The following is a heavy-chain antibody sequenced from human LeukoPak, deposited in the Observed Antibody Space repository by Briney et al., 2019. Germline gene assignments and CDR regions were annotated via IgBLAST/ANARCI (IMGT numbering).Heavy chain of an antibody. Sequence: PGGSLRLSCAASGFTFSSYAMSWVRQAPGKGLEWVSAISGSGGSTYYADSVKGRFTISRDNSKNTLVLQMNSLRAEDTAVYYCAKVGFPVYYYYYMDVWGKGTTVTVSS. CDR3: AKVGFPVYYYYYMDV. CDR2: ISGSGGST. V-gene: IGHV3-23*01. J-gene: IGHJ6*03. CDR1: GFTFSSYA.